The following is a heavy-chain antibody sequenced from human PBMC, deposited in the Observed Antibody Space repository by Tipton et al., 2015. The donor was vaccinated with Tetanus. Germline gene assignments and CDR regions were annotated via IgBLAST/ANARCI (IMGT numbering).Heavy chain of an antibody. Sequence: TLSLTCTVSGGSIISADHYWSWIRQPPGKGLEWIGYIYSGTTYYSPSLKSRVTISVDTSNNHFSLKLSSVTAADTAVYYCARGEAYGDYPAMYFFDNWGQGTLLTVSS. J-gene: IGHJ4*02. CDR2: IYSGTT. CDR1: GGSIISADHY. V-gene: IGHV4-30-4*01. D-gene: IGHD4-17*01. CDR3: ARGEAYGDYPAMYFFDN.